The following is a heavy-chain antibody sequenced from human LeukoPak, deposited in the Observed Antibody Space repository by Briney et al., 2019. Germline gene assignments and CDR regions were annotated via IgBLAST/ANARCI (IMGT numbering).Heavy chain of an antibody. CDR1: GFTFSSYS. CDR3: AKGGRNDYGDYGTGDY. Sequence: GGSLRLSCAASGFTFSSYSMNWVRQAPGKGLEWVSAISGSGGSTYYADSVKGRFTISRDNSKNTLYLQMNSLRAEDTAVYYCAKGGRNDYGDYGTGDYWGQGTLVTVSS. CDR2: ISGSGGST. V-gene: IGHV3-23*01. J-gene: IGHJ4*02. D-gene: IGHD4-17*01.